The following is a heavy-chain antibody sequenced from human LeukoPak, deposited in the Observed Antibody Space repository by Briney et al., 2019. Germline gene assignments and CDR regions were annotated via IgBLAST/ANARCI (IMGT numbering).Heavy chain of an antibody. J-gene: IGHJ6*03. CDR2: IYTSGST. D-gene: IGHD4-11*01. CDR3: ARGRVSSSTWHSTYYYYFYMDV. CDR1: GGSISSYY. V-gene: IGHV4-4*07. Sequence: SETLSLTCTVSGGSISSYYWSWIRQPAGKGLEWIGRIYTSGSTNYNPSLKSRVTMSVDTSKNQFSLKLSSVTAADTAVYYCARGRVSSSTWHSTYYYYFYMDVWGKGTTVTVSS.